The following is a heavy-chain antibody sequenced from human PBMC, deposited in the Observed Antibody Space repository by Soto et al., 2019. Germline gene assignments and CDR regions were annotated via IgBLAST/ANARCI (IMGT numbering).Heavy chain of an antibody. CDR2: ISVYHGNT. CDR1: GFTFNTYV. Sequence: QVQLVQSGAEVKKPGASVTVSCQASGFTFNTYVITWVRQAPGQGLEWLGWISVYHGNTNYAQKVQGRVAMTTDTSTSAAYMERRSLRSDDTAVYYCARGGSGSDRRFDYWGQGTLVTVSS. D-gene: IGHD1-26*01. CDR3: ARGGSGSDRRFDY. V-gene: IGHV1-18*01. J-gene: IGHJ4*02.